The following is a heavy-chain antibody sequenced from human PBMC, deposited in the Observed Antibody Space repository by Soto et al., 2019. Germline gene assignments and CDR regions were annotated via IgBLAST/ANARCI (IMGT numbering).Heavy chain of an antibody. CDR2: IYYSGST. CDR1: GGSISSYY. J-gene: IGHJ6*02. CDR3: AREMSIAARPTYYYYYGMDV. D-gene: IGHD6-6*01. Sequence: SETLSLTCTVSGGSISSYYWSWIRQPPGKGLEWIGYIYYSGSTNYNPSPKSRVTISVDTSKNQFSLKLSSVTAADTAVYYCAREMSIAARPTYYYYYGMDVWGQGTTVTVSS. V-gene: IGHV4-59*01.